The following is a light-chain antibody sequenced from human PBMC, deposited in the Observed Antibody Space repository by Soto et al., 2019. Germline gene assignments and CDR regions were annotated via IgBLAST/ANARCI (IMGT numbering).Light chain of an antibody. CDR1: QSVSSSY. Sequence: EIVLTQSPGTLSLSPGERATLSCRASQSVSSSYLAWYQQKPDQAPRLLMYGASSRATGIPDRFSGSGSGTDFTLTISRLEPEDFAVYYCQQYGSSPTFGGGTKVEIK. J-gene: IGKJ4*01. CDR2: GAS. V-gene: IGKV3-20*01. CDR3: QQYGSSPT.